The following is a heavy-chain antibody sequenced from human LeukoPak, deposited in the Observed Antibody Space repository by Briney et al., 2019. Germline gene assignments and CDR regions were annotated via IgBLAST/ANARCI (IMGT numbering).Heavy chain of an antibody. CDR3: ARRLNRGTTMVRGVIGSKEYYFDY. J-gene: IGHJ4*02. D-gene: IGHD3-10*01. V-gene: IGHV4-34*01. CDR1: GGSFSGYY. Sequence: KPSETLSLTCAVYGGSFSGYYWSWIRQPPGKGLEWIGEINHSGSTNYNPSLKSRVTISVDTSKNQFSLKLSSVTAADTAVYYCARRLNRGTTMVRGVIGSKEYYFDYWGQGTLVTVSS. CDR2: INHSGST.